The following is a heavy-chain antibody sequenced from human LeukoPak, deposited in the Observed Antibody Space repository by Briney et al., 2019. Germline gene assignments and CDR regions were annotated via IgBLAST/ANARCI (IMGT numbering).Heavy chain of an antibody. J-gene: IGHJ4*02. CDR1: GGSISSYY. CDR2: VKRKTDRETIDRGTT. V-gene: IGHV3-15*01. Sequence: ETLSLTCTVSGGSISSYYWSWIRQPPGKGLEWVGRVKRKTDRETIDRGTTDYAARVKGRFFVSRDDSKNTLYLQMYSLKTEDTAVYFCAREGALAGILDFWGQGALVTVSS. D-gene: IGHD6-19*01. CDR3: AREGALAGILDF.